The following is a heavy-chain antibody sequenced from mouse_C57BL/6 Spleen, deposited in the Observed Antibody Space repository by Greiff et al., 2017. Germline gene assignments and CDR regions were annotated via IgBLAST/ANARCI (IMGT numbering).Heavy chain of an antibody. CDR3: AAYYSIYYAMDY. V-gene: IGHV1-53*01. CDR1: GYTFTSYW. D-gene: IGHD2-5*01. J-gene: IGHJ4*01. CDR2: INPSNGGT. Sequence: QVQLQQPGTELVKPGASVKLSCKASGYTFTSYWMHWVKQRPGQGLEWIGNINPSNGGTNYNEKFKSKAKLTVDKSSSTAYMQLSSLTSEDAAVYYCAAYYSIYYAMDYWGQGTSVTVSS.